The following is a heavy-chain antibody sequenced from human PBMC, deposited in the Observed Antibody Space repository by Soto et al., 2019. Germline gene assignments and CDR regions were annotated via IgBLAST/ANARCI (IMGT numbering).Heavy chain of an antibody. V-gene: IGHV4-39*01. CDR1: GASISSSSYY. CDR3: ASSGWWYFDY. CDR2: IYYSGST. J-gene: IGHJ4*02. Sequence: PSETLYLTCIVSGASISSSSYYWGWIRQPPGKGLEWIGSIYYSGSTYYNPSLKSRVTISVDTSKNQFSLKLSSVTAADTAVYYCASSGWWYFDYWGQGTLVTVS. D-gene: IGHD6-19*01.